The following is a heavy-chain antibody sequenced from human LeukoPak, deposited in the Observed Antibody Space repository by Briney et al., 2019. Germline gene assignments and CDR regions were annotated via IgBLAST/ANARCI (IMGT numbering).Heavy chain of an antibody. V-gene: IGHV3-64D*06. Sequence: QAGGSLRLSCSASGFTLSNYAMQWVRQSPGKGLEYVSALSDDGNSKFYAESVKGRFTISRDSSNNTLHLQMSSLRPEDTAVYYCVRKGWVSGAIDYWGQGTLVTVSS. J-gene: IGHJ4*02. D-gene: IGHD6-13*01. CDR1: GFTLSNYA. CDR3: VRKGWVSGAIDY. CDR2: LSDDGNSK.